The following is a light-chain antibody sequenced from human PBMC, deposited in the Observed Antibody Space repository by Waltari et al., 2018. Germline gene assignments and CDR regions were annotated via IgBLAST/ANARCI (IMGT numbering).Light chain of an antibody. CDR1: GSHIGSGYD. CDR3: QSYDTSLSVV. Sequence: QSVLTQPPSVSGAPGPRVTISCTGSGSHIGSGYDVHWSQPLPRAAPKLLIYGSSTRPLGVPDRFFGSTSGTSASLAITGLQAEDEADYYCQSYDTSLSVVFGGGTKLTVL. V-gene: IGLV1-40*01. J-gene: IGLJ3*02. CDR2: GSS.